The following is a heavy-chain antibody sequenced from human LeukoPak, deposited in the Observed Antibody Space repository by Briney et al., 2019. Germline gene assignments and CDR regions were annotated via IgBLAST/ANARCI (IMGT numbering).Heavy chain of an antibody. CDR1: GYTFTELS. D-gene: IGHD3-22*01. CDR2: FDPEDGET. V-gene: IGHV1-24*01. Sequence: ASVKVSCKVSGYTFTELSMHWVRQAPGKGLEWMGGFDPEDGETIYAQKFQGRVTMTEDTSTDTAYMELSSLRSEDTAVYYCATAGQITMIVVDDAFDIWGQGTIVTVSS. CDR3: ATAGQITMIVVDDAFDI. J-gene: IGHJ3*02.